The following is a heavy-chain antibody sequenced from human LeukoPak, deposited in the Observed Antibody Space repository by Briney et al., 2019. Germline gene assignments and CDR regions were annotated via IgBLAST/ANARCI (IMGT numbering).Heavy chain of an antibody. CDR3: AEGGQWLVYFDY. CDR2: ISGSGTNT. V-gene: IGHV3-23*01. D-gene: IGHD6-19*01. Sequence: GGSLRLSCAASGFTFSSYAMSWVRQAPGKGLEWVSTISGSGTNTYYADSVKGRFTISRDNSKNTLYLQMNSLRAEDTAVYYCAEGGQWLVYFDYWGQGTLVTVSS. CDR1: GFTFSSYA. J-gene: IGHJ4*02.